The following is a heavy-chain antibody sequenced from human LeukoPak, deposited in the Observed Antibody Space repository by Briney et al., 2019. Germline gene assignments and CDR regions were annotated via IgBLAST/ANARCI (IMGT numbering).Heavy chain of an antibody. Sequence: GASVKVSCKASGYTFTSYDINWVRQATGQGLEWMGWMNPNSGNTGYAQKFQGRVTMTRNTSISTAYMELSSLRSEDTAVYYCAKGRAVRVGRGNEYCGHGTLVTVSS. V-gene: IGHV1-8*01. J-gene: IGHJ4*01. CDR1: GYTFTSYD. CDR3: AKGRAVRVGRGNEY. CDR2: MNPNSGNT. D-gene: IGHD3-16*01.